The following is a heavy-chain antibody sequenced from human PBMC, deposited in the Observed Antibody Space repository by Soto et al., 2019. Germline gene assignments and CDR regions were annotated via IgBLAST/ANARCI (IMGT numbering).Heavy chain of an antibody. D-gene: IGHD3-10*01. Sequence: QLQLQESGPGLVKPSETLSLTCTVSGDSISTSSHYWGWIRQPPGKGLEWIGSIYASGSTYYKPSLESRVTISVATSKNQLSLTLSSVTAAATAVYYGAPPGSGSYYCFDCWGQGTLVTVSS. V-gene: IGHV4-39*01. J-gene: IGHJ4*02. CDR2: IYASGST. CDR3: APPGSGSYYCFDC. CDR1: GDSISTSSHY.